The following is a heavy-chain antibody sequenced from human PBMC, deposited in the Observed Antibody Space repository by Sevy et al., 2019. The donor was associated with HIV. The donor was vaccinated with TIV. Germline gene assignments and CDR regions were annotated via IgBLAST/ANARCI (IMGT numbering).Heavy chain of an antibody. Sequence: SETLSLTCTVSGGSISSYYWSWIRQPPGKGLEWIGYIYYSGSTNYNPSLKTRFTISVDTSKNQFSLKLSSVTAADTAVYYCARARYSSGATLYYFDYWGQGTLVTVSS. J-gene: IGHJ4*02. CDR1: GGSISSYY. CDR3: ARARYSSGATLYYFDY. CDR2: IYYSGST. V-gene: IGHV4-59*13. D-gene: IGHD6-19*01.